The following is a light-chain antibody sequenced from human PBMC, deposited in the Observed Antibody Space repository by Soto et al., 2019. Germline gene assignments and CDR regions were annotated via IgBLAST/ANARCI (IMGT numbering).Light chain of an antibody. CDR3: ASYVRGNTVL. CDR2: EVT. V-gene: IGLV2-14*01. J-gene: IGLJ2*01. CDR1: SNDVGAYNY. Sequence: QSALTQPASVSGSPGQSITISYTGTSNDVGAYNYVCWYQQHPGKVPKLLIYEVTNRPSGISSRFSGSKSGNTASLTISGLRAEDEGDYYCASYVRGNTVLFGGGTKLTVL.